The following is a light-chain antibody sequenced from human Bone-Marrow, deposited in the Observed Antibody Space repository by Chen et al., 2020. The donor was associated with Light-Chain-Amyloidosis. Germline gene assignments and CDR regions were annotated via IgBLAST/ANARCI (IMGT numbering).Light chain of an antibody. CDR1: QTINTY. CDR3: QQTYSTIT. Sequence: DIQMTQSPSSLSASVGDRVTITCRASQTINTYLNWYQQKPGKAPNLLIYAASTLQSGVPSRFSCTRSGTDFTLTIRSLQPEDFATYYCQQTYSTITFGGGTKVEIK. V-gene: IGKV1-39*01. CDR2: AAS. J-gene: IGKJ4*01.